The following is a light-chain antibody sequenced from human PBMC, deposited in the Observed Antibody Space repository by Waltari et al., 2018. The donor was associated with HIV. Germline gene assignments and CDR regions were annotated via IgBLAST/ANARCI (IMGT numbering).Light chain of an antibody. CDR3: QQYHNWPPCT. CDR2: GAS. V-gene: IGKV3-15*01. J-gene: IGKJ2*02. Sequence: EIGRRQHQATRPGPPGGRANFTCRASQSVSSHLAWYQQKPGQAPRLLIYGASTRATGIPARFSGSGSGTEFTLTISSLQSEDFAVYYCQQYHNWPPCTFGQGTKLQIK. CDR1: QSVSSH.